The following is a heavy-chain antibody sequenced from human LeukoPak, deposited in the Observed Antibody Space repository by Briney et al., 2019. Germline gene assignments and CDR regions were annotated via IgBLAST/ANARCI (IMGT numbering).Heavy chain of an antibody. CDR3: ARWLQPPGYFDY. CDR2: ISSNGGST. Sequence: QAGGSLRLSCAASGFTLSSYAMHWVRQAPGKGLEYVSAISSNGGSTYYANSVKGRFTISRDNSKNTLYLQMGSLRAEDMAVYYCARWLQPPGYFDYWGQGTLVTVSS. D-gene: IGHD5-24*01. J-gene: IGHJ4*02. V-gene: IGHV3-64*01. CDR1: GFTLSSYA.